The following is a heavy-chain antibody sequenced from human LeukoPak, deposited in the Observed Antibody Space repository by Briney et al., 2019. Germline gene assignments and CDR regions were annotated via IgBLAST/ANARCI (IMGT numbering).Heavy chain of an antibody. CDR3: ARGGWSRGWFDP. Sequence: GGSLILSCAASGFKFRDYYMSWIRQAPGKGLEWISYITMSGSVIQYSSSVKGRFTTSRDNARNSLYLQMNSQRADDTAVYYCARGGWSRGWFDPWGQGTLVTVSS. CDR2: ITMSGSVI. J-gene: IGHJ5*02. D-gene: IGHD6-19*01. CDR1: GFKFRDYY. V-gene: IGHV3-11*01.